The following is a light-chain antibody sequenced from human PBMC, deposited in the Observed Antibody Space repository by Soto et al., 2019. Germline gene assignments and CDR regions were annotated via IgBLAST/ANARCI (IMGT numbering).Light chain of an antibody. CDR1: TSDVGNYNY. CDR2: EVS. V-gene: IGLV2-8*01. CDR3: SSYAGSNNWV. J-gene: IGLJ3*02. Sequence: SALTQPPSASGSPGQSVTLSCTGSTSDVGNYNYVSWYQQHPGKAPKLLIYEVSKRPSGVPDRFSGSKSGNTASLTVSGLQAEDEADYYCSSYAGSNNWVFGGGTKLTVL.